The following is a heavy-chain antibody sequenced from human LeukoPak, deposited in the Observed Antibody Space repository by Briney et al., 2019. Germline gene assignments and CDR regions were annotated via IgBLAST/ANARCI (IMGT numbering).Heavy chain of an antibody. J-gene: IGHJ4*02. CDR1: GFTFISYA. V-gene: IGHV3-23*01. CDR2: ISGSGGST. D-gene: IGHD3-10*01. Sequence: PGGSLRLSCAASGFTFISYAISWVRQAPGKGLEWVSAISGSGGSTYYADSVKGRFNISRDNSNNTLYLQMTSLRAEDTAVYYCAARGGFGELFLVVYWGQGTLVTVSS. CDR3: AARGGFGELFLVVY.